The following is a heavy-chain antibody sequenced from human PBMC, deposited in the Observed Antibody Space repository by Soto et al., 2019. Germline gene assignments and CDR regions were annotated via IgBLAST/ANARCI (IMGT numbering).Heavy chain of an antibody. CDR2: INHSGST. V-gene: IGHV4-34*01. J-gene: IGHJ4*02. Sequence: QVQLQQWGAGLLKPSETLSLTCAVYGGSFSGYYWSWIRQPPGKGLEWIGEINHSGSTNYNPSLKSRVTISVDTSKNQFSLKLSSVTAADTAVYYCARGPNIAVAGTHWDYWGQGTLVTVSS. D-gene: IGHD6-19*01. CDR1: GGSFSGYY. CDR3: ARGPNIAVAGTHWDY.